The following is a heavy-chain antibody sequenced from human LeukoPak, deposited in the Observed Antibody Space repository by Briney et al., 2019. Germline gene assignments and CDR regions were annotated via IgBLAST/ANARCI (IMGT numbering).Heavy chain of an antibody. CDR1: GYTFTSYA. J-gene: IGHJ4*02. Sequence: ASVKVSCKASGYTFTSYAMHWVRQAPGQRLEWMGWINAGNGNTKYSQKFQGRVTITRDTSASTAYMELSSLRSVDTAVYYCARDRGTMVRGVIISPLGYWGQGTLVTVSS. CDR2: INAGNGNT. CDR3: ARDRGTMVRGVIISPLGY. D-gene: IGHD3-10*01. V-gene: IGHV1-3*01.